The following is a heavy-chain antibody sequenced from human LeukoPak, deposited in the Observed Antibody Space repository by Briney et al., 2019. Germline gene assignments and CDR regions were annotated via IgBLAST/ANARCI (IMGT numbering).Heavy chain of an antibody. CDR2: ISSSSTI. CDR3: ASSGGRP. V-gene: IGHV3-48*04. J-gene: IGHJ5*02. Sequence: GGSLGLSCAASGFTFSSYGMHWVRQAPGKGLEWVSYISSSSTIYYADSVKGRFTNSRDNAKSSLCLQMNSLRAEDTAVYYCASSGGRPWGQGTLVTVSS. D-gene: IGHD2-15*01. CDR1: GFTFSSYG.